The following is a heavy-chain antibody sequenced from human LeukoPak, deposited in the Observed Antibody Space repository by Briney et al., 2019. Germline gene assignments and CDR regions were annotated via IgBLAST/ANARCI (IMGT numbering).Heavy chain of an antibody. J-gene: IGHJ4*02. CDR1: GFTFSDYY. CDR3: AREVVRGVIDY. V-gene: IGHV3-11*01. CDR2: ISSSGYTT. Sequence: GGSLRLSCAASGFTFSDYYMSWIRQAPGKGLEWLSYISSSGYTTYYADSVKGRFTISRDNANNSLYLQMNSLRAEDTAVYYCAREVVRGVIDYWGQGTLVTVSS. D-gene: IGHD3-10*01.